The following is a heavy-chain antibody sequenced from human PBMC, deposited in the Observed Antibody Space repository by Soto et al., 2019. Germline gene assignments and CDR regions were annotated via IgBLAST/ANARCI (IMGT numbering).Heavy chain of an antibody. CDR3: ARDRGRYCSGGSCEQIDY. CDR1: GGYISSGGYS. CDR2: IYHSGST. V-gene: IGHV4-30-2*01. D-gene: IGHD2-15*01. Sequence: SETLSLTCAVSGGYISSGGYSWNWIRQPPGKGLEWIGYIYHSGSTLYNPSLKSRVTISVDKSKNQFSLKLSSVTAADTAVYYCARDRGRYCSGGSCEQIDYWGQGTLVTVSS. J-gene: IGHJ4*02.